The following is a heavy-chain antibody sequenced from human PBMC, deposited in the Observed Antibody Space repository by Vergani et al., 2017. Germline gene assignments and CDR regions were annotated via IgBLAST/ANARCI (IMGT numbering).Heavy chain of an antibody. CDR1: GYSISSGYY. D-gene: IGHD4-17*01. Sequence: QVQLQQWGGGLLKPSETLSLTCAVSGYSISSGYYWGWIRQPPGKGLEWIGSIYHSGSTYYNPSLKSRVTISVDTSKNQFSLKLSSVTAADTAVYYCARPYGDYWAEYFQHWGQGTLVTVSS. CDR3: ARPYGDYWAEYFQH. CDR2: IYHSGST. J-gene: IGHJ1*01. V-gene: IGHV4-38-2*01.